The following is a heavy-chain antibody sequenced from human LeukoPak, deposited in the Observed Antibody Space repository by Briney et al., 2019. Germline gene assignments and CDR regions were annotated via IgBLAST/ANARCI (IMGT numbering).Heavy chain of an antibody. J-gene: IGHJ4*02. CDR1: GFTFSSYE. V-gene: IGHV3-48*03. CDR2: ISSGSTI. D-gene: IGHD3-22*01. CDR3: AREPMIVVVVSFDY. Sequence: GGSLRLSCAASGFTFSSYEMNWVRQAPGKGLEWVSYISSGSTIYYADSVKGRFTISRDNAKNSLYLQMNSLRAEDTAVYYCAREPMIVVVVSFDYWGQGTLVTVSS.